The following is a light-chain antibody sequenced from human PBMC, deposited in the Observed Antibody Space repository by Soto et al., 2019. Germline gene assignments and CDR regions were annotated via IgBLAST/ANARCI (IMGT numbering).Light chain of an antibody. V-gene: IGKV1-9*01. J-gene: IGKJ4*01. Sequence: DIRLTQSPSFLSASVGDRVTISCRASQGISDYLAWYQQKPGKAPKLLIYGASTLQSGVPSRFSGSESGTEFTLTISSLQPEDFATYFCQQFNAYPLTFGGGTKLEIK. CDR1: QGISDY. CDR2: GAS. CDR3: QQFNAYPLT.